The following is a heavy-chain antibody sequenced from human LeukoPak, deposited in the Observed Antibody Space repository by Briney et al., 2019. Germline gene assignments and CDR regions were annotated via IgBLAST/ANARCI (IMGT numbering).Heavy chain of an antibody. V-gene: IGHV3-21*01. Sequence: GGSVRLSCAASGFTLSSYSMNWVRQAPEKGLEWVSSISSSSSYIYYADSVKGRFTISRDNAKNSLYLQMNSLRAEDTAAYYCARVGEKAFHLWPEIDYWGQGTLVTVSS. CDR1: GFTLSSYS. CDR3: ARVGEKAFHLWPEIDY. D-gene: IGHD5-24*01. J-gene: IGHJ4*02. CDR2: ISSSSSYI.